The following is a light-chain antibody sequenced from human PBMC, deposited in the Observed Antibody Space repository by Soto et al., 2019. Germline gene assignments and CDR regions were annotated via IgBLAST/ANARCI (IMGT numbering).Light chain of an antibody. CDR1: QDIRTE. CDR3: LQDYNYPRT. Sequence: ALQMTQSPSSLSASVGDRVTITCRASQDIRTELGWYQQKPGKAPKLLIYAASTLQSGVPSRFSGSGSGTDFTFSISSLQPEDFATYYCLQDYNYPRTFGQGTKV. CDR2: AAS. J-gene: IGKJ1*01. V-gene: IGKV1-6*01.